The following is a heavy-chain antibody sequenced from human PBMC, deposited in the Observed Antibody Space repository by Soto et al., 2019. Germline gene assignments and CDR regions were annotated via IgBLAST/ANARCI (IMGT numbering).Heavy chain of an antibody. CDR1: GFTFDNYV. CDR3: AKRFDDSSTWSFDH. CDR2: ISGNGARA. D-gene: IGHD6-6*01. Sequence: PGGSLRLSCAASGFTFDNYVMTWVRQAPGKGPEWVAGISGNGARAYYGDSVKGRFIVSRDNSKNTQYLQMNSLRVEDTALYYCAKRFDDSSTWSFDHWGLGTLVTVSS. J-gene: IGHJ4*02. V-gene: IGHV3-23*01.